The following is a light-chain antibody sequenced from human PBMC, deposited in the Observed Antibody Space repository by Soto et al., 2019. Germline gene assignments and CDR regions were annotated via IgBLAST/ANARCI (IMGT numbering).Light chain of an antibody. CDR2: EVS. CDR3: SSYTGTSIV. CDR1: TSDVGNHRF. V-gene: IGLV2-14*01. J-gene: IGLJ1*01. Sequence: QSVLTQPASVSGSPGQSITMSCTGSTSDVGNHRFVSWYQQHPGKAPKLMLYEVSNRPSEISHRFSGSKSGNTASLTISGLQAEDEADYYCSSYTGTSIVFGTGTKLTVL.